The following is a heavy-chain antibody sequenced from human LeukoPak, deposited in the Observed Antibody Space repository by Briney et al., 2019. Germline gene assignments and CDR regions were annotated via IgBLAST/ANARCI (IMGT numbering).Heavy chain of an antibody. V-gene: IGHV4-39*01. CDR2: IYYSGST. Sequence: SETLSLTCTVAGGPISSSSYYWGWIRQPPGKGLEWIGTIYYSGSTYHNPSLKSRVTISVDTSKNQFSLRLSSVTAADTAVYYCATQGGLLGMDVWGQGTTVTVSS. J-gene: IGHJ6*02. CDR3: ATQGGLLGMDV. D-gene: IGHD3-16*01. CDR1: GGPISSSSYY.